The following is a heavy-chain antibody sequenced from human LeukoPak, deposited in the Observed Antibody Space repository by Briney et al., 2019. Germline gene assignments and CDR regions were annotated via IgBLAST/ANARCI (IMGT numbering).Heavy chain of an antibody. Sequence: ASVKVSCKASGYTFTSNYMHWVRQAPGQGLDWMGIIHPSGGNTNYAQKFQGRVAMTRDTSTSTVYMELSSLRSEDTAIYYCARDCSSTRCQGPVFDNWGQGTLVTVSS. D-gene: IGHD2-2*01. CDR3: ARDCSSTRCQGPVFDN. CDR2: IHPSGGNT. J-gene: IGHJ4*02. V-gene: IGHV1-46*01. CDR1: GYTFTSNY.